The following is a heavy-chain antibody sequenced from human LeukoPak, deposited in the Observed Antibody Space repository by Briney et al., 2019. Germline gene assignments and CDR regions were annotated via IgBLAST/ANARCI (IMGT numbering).Heavy chain of an antibody. CDR3: ARGSSSWYSSYYMDV. CDR2: MNPNSGNT. J-gene: IGHJ6*03. V-gene: IGHV1-8*03. D-gene: IGHD6-13*01. Sequence: ASVTVSCKASGYTFTSYDINWVRQAPGQGLEWMGWMNPNSGNTGYAQKFQGRVTITRNTSISTAYMELSSLRSEDTAVYYCARGSSSWYSSYYMDVWGKGTTVTVSS. CDR1: GYTFTSYD.